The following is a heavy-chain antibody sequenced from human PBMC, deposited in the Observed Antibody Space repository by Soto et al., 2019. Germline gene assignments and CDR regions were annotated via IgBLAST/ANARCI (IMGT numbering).Heavy chain of an antibody. D-gene: IGHD5-12*01. V-gene: IGHV4-59*08. CDR3: AITGLYSGYDSGTDAFDI. J-gene: IGHJ3*02. CDR1: GGSISSYY. CDR2: IYYSGST. Sequence: SETLSLTCTVSGGSISSYYWSWIRQPPGKGLEWIGYIYYSGSTNYNPSLKSRVTISVDTSKNQFSLKLSSVTAADTAVYYCAITGLYSGYDSGTDAFDIWGQGTMVTVSS.